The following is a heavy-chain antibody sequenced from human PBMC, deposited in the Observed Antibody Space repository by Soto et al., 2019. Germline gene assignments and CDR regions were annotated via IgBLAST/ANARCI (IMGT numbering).Heavy chain of an antibody. J-gene: IGHJ4*02. V-gene: IGHV3-74*01. CDR2: INSDGSST. CDR3: ARDSGGYYEPLFDY. Sequence: EVQLVESGGGLVQPGGSLRLSCAASGFTFSRYWMHWVRQAPGKGLVWVSRINSDGSSTSYADSVKGRFTISRDNAKNTLYLQMPSLTAEDTAVYYCARDSGGYYEPLFDYWGQGTLVTVSS. D-gene: IGHD3-22*01. CDR1: GFTFSRYW.